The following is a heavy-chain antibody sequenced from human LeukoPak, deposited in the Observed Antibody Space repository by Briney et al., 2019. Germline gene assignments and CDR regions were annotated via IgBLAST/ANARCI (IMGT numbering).Heavy chain of an antibody. D-gene: IGHD3-3*01. CDR2: IYYSGGT. CDR1: GGSISSSNYY. CDR3: ATPPHYDFWSGYDNAFDI. Sequence: SETLSLTCTVSGGSISSSNYYWGWIRQPPGKGLEWIGSIYYSGGTYYNPSLKSRVTISVDTSKNQFSLKLSSVTAADTAVYYCATPPHYDFWSGYDNAFDIWGQGTMVTVSS. V-gene: IGHV4-39*01. J-gene: IGHJ3*02.